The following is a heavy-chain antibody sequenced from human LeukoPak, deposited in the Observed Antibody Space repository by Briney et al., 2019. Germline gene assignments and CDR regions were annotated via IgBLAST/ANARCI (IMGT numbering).Heavy chain of an antibody. CDR3: AKRDYYGSGDYYYYGMDV. J-gene: IGHJ6*02. D-gene: IGHD3-10*01. CDR2: ISYDGSNK. CDR1: GFTFSSYG. Sequence: PGGSLRLSCAASGFTFSSYGMHWVRQAPGKGLEWVAVISYDGSNKYYADSVKGRFTISRDNSKNTLYLQMNSLRAEDTAVYYCAKRDYYGSGDYYYYGMDVWGQGTTVTVSS. V-gene: IGHV3-30*18.